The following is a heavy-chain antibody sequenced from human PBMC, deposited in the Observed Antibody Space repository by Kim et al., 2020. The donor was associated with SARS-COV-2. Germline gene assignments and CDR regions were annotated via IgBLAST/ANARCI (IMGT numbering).Heavy chain of an antibody. Sequence: ASVKVSCKASGYTFTSYGISWVRQAPGQGLEWMGWISAYNGNTNYAQKLQGRVTMTTDTSTSTAYMELRSLRSDDTAVYYCARVPPRNPWFGELPHNYFDYWGQGTLVTVSS. D-gene: IGHD3-10*01. CDR1: GYTFTSYG. V-gene: IGHV1-18*04. CDR2: ISAYNGNT. J-gene: IGHJ4*02. CDR3: ARVPPRNPWFGELPHNYFDY.